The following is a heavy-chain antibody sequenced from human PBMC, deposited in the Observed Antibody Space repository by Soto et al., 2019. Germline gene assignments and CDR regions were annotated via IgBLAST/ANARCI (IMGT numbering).Heavy chain of an antibody. V-gene: IGHV1-69*13. CDR3: ARSCSGGSCYSS. CDR1: GCTFSSYA. D-gene: IGHD2-15*01. CDR2: IIPIFGTA. J-gene: IGHJ5*02. Sequence: GASVKVSCKASGCTFSSYAISWVRQAPGQGLEWMGGIIPIFGTANYAQKFQGRVTITADESTSTAYMELSSLRSEDTAVYYCARSCSGGSCYSSWGQGTLVTVSS.